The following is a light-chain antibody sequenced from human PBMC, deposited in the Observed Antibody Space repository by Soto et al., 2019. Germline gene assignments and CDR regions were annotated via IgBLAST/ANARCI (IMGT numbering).Light chain of an antibody. Sequence: DIQMTQSPSSVSASIGDRVTISGRASQSIYKWLVWYQQKPGKAPKLLIYAASSLQSGVPSRFSGSGYGTDFTLTISSLQPEDYATYYCQQADSFPLSFSGGTKVEI. CDR2: AAS. CDR1: QSIYKW. V-gene: IGKV1-12*01. CDR3: QQADSFPLS. J-gene: IGKJ4*01.